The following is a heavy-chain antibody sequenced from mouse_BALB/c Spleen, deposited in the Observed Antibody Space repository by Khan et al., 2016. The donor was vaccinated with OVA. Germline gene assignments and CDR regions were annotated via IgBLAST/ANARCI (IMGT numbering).Heavy chain of an antibody. D-gene: IGHD1-1*01. CDR1: GFTFSTYG. CDR3: ARLSYYYDSEGFAY. Sequence: EVQLVESGGDLVKPGGSLKLSCAASGFTFSTYGMSWVRQTPDKRLEWVATVSTGGSYTYYTDTVKGRITISRDNAKNTLYLKMSSLKDEDTAMFYCARLSYYYDSEGFAYWGQGTLVTVSA. V-gene: IGHV5-6*01. J-gene: IGHJ3*01. CDR2: VSTGGSYT.